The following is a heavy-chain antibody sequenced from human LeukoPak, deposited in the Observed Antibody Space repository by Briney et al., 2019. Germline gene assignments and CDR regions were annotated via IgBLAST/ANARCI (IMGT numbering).Heavy chain of an antibody. CDR2: ISGSGGDT. CDR3: AKSPIAVARRGYFDC. D-gene: IGHD6-19*01. CDR1: GFTFEDYA. V-gene: IGHV3-23*01. Sequence: GGSLRLSCTASGFTFEDYAMSWVRQAPGKGLEFVSVISGSGGDTYSADSVKGRFTISRDNSKNTLYLQMNSLRADDTALYYCAKSPIAVARRGYFDCWGQGTLVTVSS. J-gene: IGHJ4*02.